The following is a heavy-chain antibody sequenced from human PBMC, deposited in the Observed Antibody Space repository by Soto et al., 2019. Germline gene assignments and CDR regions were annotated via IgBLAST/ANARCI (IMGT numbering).Heavy chain of an antibody. V-gene: IGHV3-33*01. J-gene: IGHJ6*02. Sequence: QVQLVESGGGVVQPGRSLRLSCAASGFTFSSYGMHWVRQAPGKGLEWVAVIWYDGSNKYYADSVKGRFTISRDNSKNTLYLQMNSLRDEDTAVYYCSRDWSMVRGVINYYGMDVWGQGTTVTVSS. CDR3: SRDWSMVRGVINYYGMDV. CDR2: IWYDGSNK. D-gene: IGHD3-10*01. CDR1: GFTFSSYG.